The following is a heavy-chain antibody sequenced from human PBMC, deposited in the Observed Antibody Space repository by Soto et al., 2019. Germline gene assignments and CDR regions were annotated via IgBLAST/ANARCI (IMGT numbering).Heavy chain of an antibody. CDR1: GYTLTELS. V-gene: IGHV1-24*01. D-gene: IGHD3-9*01. CDR2: FDPEDGET. CDR3: ATDGPYYDILTGYYTVY. Sequence: GASVKVSCKVSGYTLTELSMHWVRQAPGKGLEWMGGFDPEDGETIYAQKFQGRVTMTEDTSTDTAYMELSSLRSEDTAVYYCATDGPYYDILTGYYTVYWGQGTLVTVSS. J-gene: IGHJ4*02.